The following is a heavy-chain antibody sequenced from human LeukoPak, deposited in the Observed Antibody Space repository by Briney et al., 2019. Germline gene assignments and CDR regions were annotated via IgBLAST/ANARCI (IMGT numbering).Heavy chain of an antibody. D-gene: IGHD6-13*01. CDR2: MNPNSGNT. CDR3: ARGISSWISYNPLLDY. V-gene: IGHV1-8*01. CDR1: GYTFTSYD. J-gene: IGHJ4*02. Sequence: ASVKVSCKASGYTFTSYDINWVRQATGQGLEWMGWMNPNSGNTGYAQKFQGRVTMTRNTSISTAYMELSSLRSEDTAVYYCARGISSWISYNPLLDYWGQGTLATVSS.